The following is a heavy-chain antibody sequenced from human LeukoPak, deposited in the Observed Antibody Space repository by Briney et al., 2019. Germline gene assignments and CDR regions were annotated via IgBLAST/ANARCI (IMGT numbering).Heavy chain of an antibody. CDR2: IKQDGSEK. J-gene: IGHJ4*02. CDR1: GFTFSSYW. D-gene: IGHD3-3*01. V-gene: IGHV3-7*01. Sequence: GGSLRLSCAASGFTFSSYWMSWVRQAPGKGLEWVANIKQDGSEKYYVDSVKGRFTVSRDNAKNSLYLQMNGLRAEDTAVYYCARSRFLGVGGFDYWGQGTLVTVSS. CDR3: ARSRFLGVGGFDY.